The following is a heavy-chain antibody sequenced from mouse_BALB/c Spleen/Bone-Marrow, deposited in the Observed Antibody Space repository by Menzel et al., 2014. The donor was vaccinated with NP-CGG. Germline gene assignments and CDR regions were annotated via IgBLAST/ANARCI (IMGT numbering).Heavy chain of an antibody. J-gene: IGHJ1*01. D-gene: IGHD4-1*01. CDR3: ARRGNWDVRRSFDV. Sequence: GGEFVKAWGAPEPPRATSWFTFSSYWMSLVCPAPKKKLGGVANLNRGGSYTYYPDSVKGRFTISRDNAKNTLYLQMNSLKSEDTAMYYCARRGNWDVRRSFDVWGAGTTVTVSS. CDR2: LNRGGSYT. V-gene: IGHV5-6*02. CDR1: WFTFSSYW.